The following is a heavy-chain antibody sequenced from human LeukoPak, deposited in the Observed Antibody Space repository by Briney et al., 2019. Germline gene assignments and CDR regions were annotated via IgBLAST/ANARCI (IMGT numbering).Heavy chain of an antibody. Sequence: SESLSLACTVSGGSISIEYGSWIRQPAGRGLEWIGRIYTSGSTNYHPTLKSRVTIAVDKPKNQFSLKLSSVTAAGTAVYYCARARGPYSSGWYWFDPWGQGTLVTVSS. CDR2: IYTSGST. J-gene: IGHJ5*02. CDR1: GGSISIEY. D-gene: IGHD6-19*01. V-gene: IGHV4-4*07. CDR3: ARARGPYSSGWYWFDP.